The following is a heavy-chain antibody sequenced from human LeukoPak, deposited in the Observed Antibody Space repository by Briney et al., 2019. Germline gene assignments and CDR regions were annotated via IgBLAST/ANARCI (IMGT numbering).Heavy chain of an antibody. V-gene: IGHV4-59*01. CDR1: GGSISSYY. J-gene: IGHJ5*02. Sequence: SETLSLTCTVSGGSISSYYWSWIRQPPGKGLEWIGYIYYSGSTNYNPSLKSRVTISVDTSKNQFSLKLSSVTAADTAVYYCARTVSWHPHAEGGDWFDPWGQGTLVTVSS. D-gene: IGHD6-13*01. CDR3: ARTVSWHPHAEGGDWFDP. CDR2: IYYSGST.